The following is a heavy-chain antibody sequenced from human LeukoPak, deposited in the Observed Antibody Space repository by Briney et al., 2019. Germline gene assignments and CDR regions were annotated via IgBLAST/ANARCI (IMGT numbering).Heavy chain of an antibody. CDR3: ARDGNYGSGRNWFDP. CDR2: IIPIFGTA. V-gene: IGHV1-69*01. J-gene: IGHJ5*02. CDR1: GGTFSSYA. Sequence: SVKVSCKASGGTFSSYAISWVRQAPGQGLEWMGGIIPIFGTANYAQKFQGRVTITADESTSTAYMELSSLRSDDTAVYYCARDGNYGSGRNWFDPWGQGTLVTVSS. D-gene: IGHD3-10*01.